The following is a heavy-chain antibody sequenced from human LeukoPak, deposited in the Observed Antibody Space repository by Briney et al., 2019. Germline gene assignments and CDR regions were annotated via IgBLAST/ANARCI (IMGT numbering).Heavy chain of an antibody. CDR2: ISSSGSTI. J-gene: IGHJ4*02. V-gene: IGHV3-11*01. CDR3: ARMNYYDSSGYYYVGLHFDY. Sequence: GGSLRLSCAASGFTFSDYYMSWIRQAPGKGLEWVSYISSSGSTIYYADSVKGRFTISRDNAKNSLYLQMNSLRAEDTAVYYCARMNYYDSSGYYYVGLHFDYWGQGTLVTVSS. D-gene: IGHD3-22*01. CDR1: GFTFSDYY.